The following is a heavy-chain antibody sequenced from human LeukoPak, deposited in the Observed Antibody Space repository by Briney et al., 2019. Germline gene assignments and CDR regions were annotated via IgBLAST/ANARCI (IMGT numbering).Heavy chain of an antibody. Sequence: GGSLRLSCEASGFTFGSHAMYWVHQAQGKGLEWVAGIFGSGGSPHYADPVKGRFTISRDNSRNTVYLQINSLRAEDTAVYYCGKTTVGYSSGQKPAWPVDYWGQGTLVTVSS. J-gene: IGHJ4*02. CDR3: GKTTVGYSSGQKPAWPVDY. CDR1: GFTFGSHA. CDR2: IFGSGGSP. D-gene: IGHD5-18*01. V-gene: IGHV3-23*01.